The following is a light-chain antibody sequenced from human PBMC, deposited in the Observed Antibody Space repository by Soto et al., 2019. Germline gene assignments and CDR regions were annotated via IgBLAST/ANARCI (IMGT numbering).Light chain of an antibody. CDR1: QSVSSSY. V-gene: IGKV3-20*01. J-gene: IGKJ3*01. CDR3: QQSGSSPFT. CDR2: GTS. Sequence: EIVLTQSPGTLSLSPGERATLSCRASQSVSSSYLAWYQQKPGQAPSLLIYGTSSRATGIPDRFSGSGSGTDFTLTISRLEPEDVAVYYCQQSGSSPFTFGPGTKVDVK.